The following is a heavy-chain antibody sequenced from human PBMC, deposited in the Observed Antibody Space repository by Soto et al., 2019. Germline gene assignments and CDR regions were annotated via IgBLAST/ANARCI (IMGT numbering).Heavy chain of an antibody. D-gene: IGHD2-21*01. Sequence: PGGSLRLSCAASGFTFSNYWMAWVRQAPGKRLEWVANINQGGSGIYYVDSVKGRFTISRDNAKNSVYLQMNSLRAEDTAVYYCARDSRGLFDYWGQGTLVTVSS. CDR3: ARDSRGLFDY. V-gene: IGHV3-7*03. CDR1: GFTFSNYW. J-gene: IGHJ4*02. CDR2: INQGGSGI.